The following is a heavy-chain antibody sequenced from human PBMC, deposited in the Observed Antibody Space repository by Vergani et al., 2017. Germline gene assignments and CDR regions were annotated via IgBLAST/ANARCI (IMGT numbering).Heavy chain of an antibody. J-gene: IGHJ4*02. CDR1: GHSIRSGDF. Sequence: QVQLQESGPGLLKTSETLSLSCAVSGHSIRSGDFWGWLRRPPGKGLEWIGSMHQSGNTYYNPSLKSRVTISVDTSKNQYSLKLNSLTAADTAVYYCARLLLTLAGFDSWGQGVLVTVSS. CDR3: ARLLLTLAGFDS. V-gene: IGHV4-38-2*01. D-gene: IGHD3-9*01. CDR2: MHQSGNT.